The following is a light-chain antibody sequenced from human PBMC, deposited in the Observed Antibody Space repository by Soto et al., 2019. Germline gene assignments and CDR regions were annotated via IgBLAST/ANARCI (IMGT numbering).Light chain of an antibody. CDR1: SRDVGGYND. Sequence: QSVLTQPASMSGSPGQSITISCTGASRDVGGYNDVSWYQQHPGKAPKLMIYDVSNRPSGVSNRFSGSKSGNTASLTISGLQAEDEADYYCSSYTSSSMIFGGGTKLTVL. J-gene: IGLJ2*01. CDR3: SSYTSSSMI. CDR2: DVS. V-gene: IGLV2-14*01.